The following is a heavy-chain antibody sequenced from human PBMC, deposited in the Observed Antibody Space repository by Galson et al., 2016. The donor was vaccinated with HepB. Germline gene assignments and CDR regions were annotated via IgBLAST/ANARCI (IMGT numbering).Heavy chain of an antibody. Sequence: SVKVSCKASGYTFTGYYLHWVRQAPGQGLEWMGWINSNNGGTKYAPKFQGRVTMTRDTSITTVYMELSSLISDDTAVYFCARYNWGMGPGTFDIWGQGTKVAVSS. CDR3: ARYNWGMGPGTFDI. CDR2: INSNNGGT. D-gene: IGHD1-20*01. J-gene: IGHJ3*02. CDR1: GYTFTGYY. V-gene: IGHV1-2*02.